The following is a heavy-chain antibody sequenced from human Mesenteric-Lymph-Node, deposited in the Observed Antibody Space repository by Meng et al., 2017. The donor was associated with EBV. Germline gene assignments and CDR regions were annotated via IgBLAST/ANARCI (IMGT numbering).Heavy chain of an antibody. CDR2: VSGSGGST. CDR1: EFTFSDYT. CDR3: VKDLAVAGT. V-gene: IGHV3-23*04. J-gene: IGHJ5*02. Sequence: GRVVEVGGGLVQRGGSLRLSCAASEFTFSDYTMYWVRQAPGKGLEWVSHVSGSGGSTYFADSVKGRFTIYRDNSKNTLYLQMNSLGVGDTAVYYCVKDLAVAGTWGQGTLVTVSS. D-gene: IGHD6-19*01.